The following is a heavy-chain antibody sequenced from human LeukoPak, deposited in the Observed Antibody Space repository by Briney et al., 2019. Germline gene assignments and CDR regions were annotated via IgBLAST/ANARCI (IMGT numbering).Heavy chain of an antibody. V-gene: IGHV1-2*02. D-gene: IGHD2-2*01. CDR1: GYTFTGYY. CDR3: AREEGYCSSTICSAPFDY. Sequence: AAVKVSCKASGYTFTGYYMHWVRQAPGQGLEWMGWINPNSGGTKYAQKFQGRVTMTRDTSISTVYMEVSRLRSDDTAMYYCAREEGYCSSTICSAPFDYWGQGTLVIVSS. CDR2: INPNSGGT. J-gene: IGHJ4*02.